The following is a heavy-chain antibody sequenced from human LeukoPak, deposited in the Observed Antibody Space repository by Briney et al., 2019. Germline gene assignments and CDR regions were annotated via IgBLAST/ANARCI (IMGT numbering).Heavy chain of an antibody. V-gene: IGHV1-8*03. CDR1: GYTFTSYD. Sequence: ASVKVSCKASGYTFTSYDINRVRQDTGQGLEWMGWMNPNSRNTGYAQKFQGRVTITRNTSISTAYMELSSLRSEDTAVYYCARTLLELDYWAQGTLVTVSS. D-gene: IGHD3-10*01. J-gene: IGHJ4*02. CDR3: ARTLLELDY. CDR2: MNPNSRNT.